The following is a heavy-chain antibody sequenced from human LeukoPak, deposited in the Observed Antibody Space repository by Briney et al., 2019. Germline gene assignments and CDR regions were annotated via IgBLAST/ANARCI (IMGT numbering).Heavy chain of an antibody. CDR3: AREVLEYYDSSGYYYYFDY. CDR1: GGSISSYY. Sequence: SETLSLTCTVSGGSISSYYWSWIRQPAGKGLEWIGRIYTSGSTNYNPSLKSRVTISVDKSKNQFSLKLSSVTAADTAVYYCAREVLEYYDSSGYYYYFDYWGQGTLVTVPS. V-gene: IGHV4-4*07. J-gene: IGHJ4*02. D-gene: IGHD3-22*01. CDR2: IYTSGST.